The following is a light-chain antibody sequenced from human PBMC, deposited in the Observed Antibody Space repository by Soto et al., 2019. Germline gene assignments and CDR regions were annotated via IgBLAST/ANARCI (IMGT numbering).Light chain of an antibody. CDR3: QQYNNWPPIT. CDR2: GAS. Sequence: ESVLTQSPGTLSLSPGERATLSCRASQTVIRNYLAWYQQRPGQAPRLLIYGASTRATGIPARFSGSGSGTEFTLTISSLQSEDFAVYYCQQYNNWPPITFGQGRRLEI. CDR1: QTVIRN. V-gene: IGKV3-15*01. J-gene: IGKJ5*01.